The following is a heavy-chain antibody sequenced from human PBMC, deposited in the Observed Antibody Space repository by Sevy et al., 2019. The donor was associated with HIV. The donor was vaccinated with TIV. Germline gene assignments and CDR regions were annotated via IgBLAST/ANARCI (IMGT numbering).Heavy chain of an antibody. V-gene: IGHV3-7*01. D-gene: IGHD3-16*01. J-gene: IGHJ4*02. CDR1: GFTFSNYW. Sequence: GESLKISCAASGFTFSNYWMSWVRQAPGKGLEWVANIKEDGSQKYYMDSVKDRFTISRDNAKNSLYLQMNSLRAEDTAVYYCARDKGGKDYWGQGTLVTVSS. CDR2: IKEDGSQK. CDR3: ARDKGGKDY.